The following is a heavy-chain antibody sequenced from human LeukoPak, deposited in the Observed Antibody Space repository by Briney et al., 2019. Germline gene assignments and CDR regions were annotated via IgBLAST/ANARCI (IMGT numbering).Heavy chain of an antibody. D-gene: IGHD2-15*01. CDR3: TRDFCYGGTCSGYFHGMDV. J-gene: IGHJ6*02. CDR1: GFTVSSNY. V-gene: IGHV3-53*01. CDR2: IYSGGST. Sequence: GGSLRLSCAASGFTVSSNYMSWVRQAPGKGLEWVSVIYSGGSTYYADSVKGRFTISRDNSKNTLYLQMNSLRAEDTAVYYRTRDFCYGGTCSGYFHGMDVWGQGTTVTVSS.